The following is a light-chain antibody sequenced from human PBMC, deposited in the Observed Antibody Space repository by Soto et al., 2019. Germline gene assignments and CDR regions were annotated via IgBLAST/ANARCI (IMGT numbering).Light chain of an antibody. CDR2: GAS. Sequence: EIVLTQSPGTLSLSPGERATLSCRASQSVSSSYLAWYQQKPGQAPRLLIYGASSRATGIPDRFSGSGSGTYFSLIISRRGPGDVEVYYCEQYGSSFGGGTKVEIK. CDR1: QSVSSSY. V-gene: IGKV3-20*01. CDR3: EQYGSS. J-gene: IGKJ4*01.